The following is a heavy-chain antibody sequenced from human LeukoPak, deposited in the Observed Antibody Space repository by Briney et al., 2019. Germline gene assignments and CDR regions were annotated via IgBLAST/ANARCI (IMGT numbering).Heavy chain of an antibody. CDR2: IKHTGYT. J-gene: IGHJ4*02. Sequence: SETLSLTCGVCGGSLSGHFWSWIRQPLGKGLEWIGEIKHTGYTNYNPSLKSRVIISVDTSKNQFSLKLSSMTAADTAVYYCAREYSTSSTSFDYWGQGTLVTVSS. V-gene: IGHV4-34*01. CDR3: AREYSTSSTSFDY. D-gene: IGHD6-6*01. CDR1: GGSLSGHF.